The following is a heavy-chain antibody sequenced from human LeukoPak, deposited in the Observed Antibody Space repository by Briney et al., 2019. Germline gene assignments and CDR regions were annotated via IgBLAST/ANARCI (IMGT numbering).Heavy chain of an antibody. CDR1: GFTFSSYG. Sequence: GGSLRLSCAASGFTFSSYGMNWVRQAPGKGLEWVSYISSSGSTIYYADSVKGRFTISRDNSKNTLFLQMNSLRAEDTAVYYCAKGYYGSGSYGWFDYWGQGTLVTVSS. V-gene: IGHV3-48*03. J-gene: IGHJ4*02. CDR2: ISSSGSTI. D-gene: IGHD3-10*01. CDR3: AKGYYGSGSYGWFDY.